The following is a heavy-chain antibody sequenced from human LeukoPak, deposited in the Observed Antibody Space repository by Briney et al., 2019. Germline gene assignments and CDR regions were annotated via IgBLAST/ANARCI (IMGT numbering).Heavy chain of an antibody. D-gene: IGHD3-9*01. J-gene: IGHJ4*02. CDR1: GLTFSSYA. V-gene: IGHV3-23*01. CDR3: AKAEGYDILTGLDY. CDR2: IGASGGSR. Sequence: PGGSLRLSCATSGLTFSSYAMSWVRKAPAHSLESFSGIGASGGSRYYADSVKGRFTISRDNSKNTLYLQMNSLRTEDTAVYYCAKAEGYDILTGLDYWGQGTLVTVSS.